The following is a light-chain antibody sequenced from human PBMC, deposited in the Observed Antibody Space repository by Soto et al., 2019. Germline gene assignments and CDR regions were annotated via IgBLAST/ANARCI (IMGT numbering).Light chain of an antibody. CDR1: SSNIGAGFD. J-gene: IGLJ3*02. V-gene: IGLV1-40*01. CDR2: GNS. Sequence: QLVLTQPPSASGTPGQRVAIYCSGSSSNIGAGFDVHWYHQIAGTAPKLLIYGNSNRPSGVPDRFSGSKSGTSASLAINGLQAEDEAHYYCQSYDNSLSGSWVFGGGTKVTVL. CDR3: QSYDNSLSGSWV.